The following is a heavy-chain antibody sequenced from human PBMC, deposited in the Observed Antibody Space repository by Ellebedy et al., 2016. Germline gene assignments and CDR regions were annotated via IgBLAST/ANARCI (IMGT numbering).Heavy chain of an antibody. CDR1: GYTFTDYY. Sequence: ASVKVSXXASGYTFTDYYIHWVRQAPGQGLEWMGWINPNSGGTNYAQKFQGRVTMTKDTSITTAYMELSSLRSDDAAVYYCARRASCGGDCRRGEVDNWGQGTLSLSPQ. J-gene: IGHJ4*02. CDR2: INPNSGGT. D-gene: IGHD2-21*02. CDR3: ARRASCGGDCRRGEVDN. V-gene: IGHV1-2*02.